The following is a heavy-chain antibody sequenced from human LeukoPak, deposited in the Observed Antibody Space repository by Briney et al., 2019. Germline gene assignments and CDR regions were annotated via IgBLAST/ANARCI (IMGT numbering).Heavy chain of an antibody. CDR2: IKEDGSEK. V-gene: IGHV3-7*03. Sequence: GGSLRLSCSASGFTFSSYWMSWVRQAPGRGLEWVANIKEDGSEKYYVASVKGRFTISRDNTKISLYLQMNSLRAEDTAVYYCARDRALVFWGQGTLVTVSS. D-gene: IGHD2-15*01. CDR3: ARDRALVF. J-gene: IGHJ4*02. CDR1: GFTFSSYW.